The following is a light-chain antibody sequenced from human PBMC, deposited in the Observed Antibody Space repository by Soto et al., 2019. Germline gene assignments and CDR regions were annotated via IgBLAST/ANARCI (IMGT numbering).Light chain of an antibody. V-gene: IGLV2-8*01. Sequence: QSALTQPPSASGSPGQSVTISCTGTSSDVGGYNYVSWYQQHPGKAPKLMIYEVSKRPSGVPDRFSGSKSGNTASLTVSGLQAEDEADYYCSSYAGSYTFHWVFGGGTKLTVL. CDR1: SSDVGGYNY. CDR3: SSYAGSYTFHWV. J-gene: IGLJ3*02. CDR2: EVS.